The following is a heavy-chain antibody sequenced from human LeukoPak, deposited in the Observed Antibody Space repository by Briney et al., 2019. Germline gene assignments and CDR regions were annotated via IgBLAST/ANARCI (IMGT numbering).Heavy chain of an antibody. D-gene: IGHD3-16*01. Sequence: GGSLRLSCAASGFTFSSYIMNWVRQAPGKGLEWVSSISSSSSYIYYADSVKGRFSISRDDAKNLLYLQMNGLGAEDTAVYYCGRAFPPLRTSSAGDLWGQGTLVTVSS. V-gene: IGHV3-21*06. CDR3: GRAFPPLRTSSAGDL. CDR2: ISSSSSYI. CDR1: GFTFSSYI. J-gene: IGHJ4*02.